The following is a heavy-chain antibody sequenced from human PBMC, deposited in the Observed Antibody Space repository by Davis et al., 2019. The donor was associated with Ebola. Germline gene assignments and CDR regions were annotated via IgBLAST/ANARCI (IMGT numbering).Heavy chain of an antibody. CDR3: ASSYYCSSTSCPYYYYGMDV. V-gene: IGHV3-30*19. Sequence: GGSLRLSCAASGFTFSTYGMHWVRQAPGKGLEWVAVISYDGSNKYYADSVKGRFTISRDNSKNTLYLQMNSLRAEDTAVYYCASSYYCSSTSCPYYYYGMDVWGQGTTVTVSS. CDR1: GFTFSTYG. J-gene: IGHJ6*02. CDR2: ISYDGSNK. D-gene: IGHD2-2*01.